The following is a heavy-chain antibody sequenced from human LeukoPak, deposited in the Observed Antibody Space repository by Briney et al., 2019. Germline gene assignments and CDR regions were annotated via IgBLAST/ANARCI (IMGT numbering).Heavy chain of an antibody. CDR3: ARGEIMSRITIFGVVNRETNFDY. D-gene: IGHD3-3*01. V-gene: IGHV4-4*07. CDR1: GGSISSYY. CDR2: IYTSGST. Sequence: SSETLSLTCTVSGGSISSYYWSWIRQPAGKGLEWIGRIYTSGSTNYNPSLKSRVTMSVDTSKNQFSLKLSSVTAADTAVYYCARGEIMSRITIFGVVNRETNFDYWGQGTLVTVSS. J-gene: IGHJ4*02.